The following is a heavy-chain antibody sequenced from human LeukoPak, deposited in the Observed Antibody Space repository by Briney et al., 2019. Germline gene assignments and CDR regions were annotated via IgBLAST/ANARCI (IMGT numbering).Heavy chain of an antibody. CDR2: INHSGST. D-gene: IGHD6-13*01. J-gene: IGHJ4*02. Sequence: SETLSLTCAVYGGSFSGYYWSWIRQPPGKGLEWIGEINHSGSTNYNPSLKSRVTISVDTSKNQFSLKLSSVTAADTAVYYCAREDPQHLVLFDHWGQGTLVTVSS. CDR3: AREDPQHLVLFDH. CDR1: GGSFSGYY. V-gene: IGHV4-34*01.